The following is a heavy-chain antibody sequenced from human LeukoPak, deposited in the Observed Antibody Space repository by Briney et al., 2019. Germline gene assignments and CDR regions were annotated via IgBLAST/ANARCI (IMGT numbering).Heavy chain of an antibody. V-gene: IGHV3-23*01. D-gene: IGHD1-26*01. Sequence: PGGSLRLSCAVSGFTPNNFAMSWARQAQGRGREWVSAISISGSSTYYADSVRGRFSISRDNSKNTSYLQMSSLRAEDTAIYYCAKGVKWELPLGSWGQGTLVTVSS. CDR1: GFTPNNFA. CDR3: AKGVKWELPLGS. J-gene: IGHJ4*02. CDR2: ISISGSST.